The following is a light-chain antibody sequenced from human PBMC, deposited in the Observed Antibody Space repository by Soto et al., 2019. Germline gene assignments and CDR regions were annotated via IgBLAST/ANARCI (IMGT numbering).Light chain of an antibody. CDR2: AAS. V-gene: IGKV1-39*01. Sequence: DIQMTQSPSSLSASVVDSVTITCRASQSISSNLNWYQQKPGKAPKLLIYAASSLQSGVPSRFSGGGSGTEFTLTISSLQPDDFATYYCQQYNSYWTFGQGTKVDI. CDR1: QSISSN. J-gene: IGKJ1*01. CDR3: QQYNSYWT.